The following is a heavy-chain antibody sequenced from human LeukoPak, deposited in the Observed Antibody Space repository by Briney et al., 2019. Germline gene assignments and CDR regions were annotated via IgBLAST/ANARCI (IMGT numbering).Heavy chain of an antibody. CDR2: INSDGSST. V-gene: IGHV3-74*01. Sequence: GGSLRLSCAASRFTFSTYWMHWVRQAPGKGLVWVSRINSDGSSTDYADSVKGRFTISRDNAKNSLYLQMNSLRAEDTAVYYCARDWGPWWELSPFDYWGQGTLVTVSS. D-gene: IGHD1-26*01. CDR1: RFTFSTYW. J-gene: IGHJ4*02. CDR3: ARDWGPWWELSPFDY.